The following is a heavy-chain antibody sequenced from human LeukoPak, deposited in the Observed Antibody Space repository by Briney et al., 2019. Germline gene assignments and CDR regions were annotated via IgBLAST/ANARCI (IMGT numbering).Heavy chain of an antibody. V-gene: IGHV3-74*01. CDR3: AKGTQRGNSGWGYFIDY. CDR2: INSDGSST. D-gene: IGHD3-10*01. J-gene: IGHJ4*02. Sequence: QSGGSLRLSCAASGFTFSSYWMHWVRQAPGKGLVWVSRINSDGSSTNYADSVKGRFTISRDNAKNTLYLQMNNLRAEDTALYYCAKGTQRGNSGWGYFIDYWGQGTLVTVSS. CDR1: GFTFSSYW.